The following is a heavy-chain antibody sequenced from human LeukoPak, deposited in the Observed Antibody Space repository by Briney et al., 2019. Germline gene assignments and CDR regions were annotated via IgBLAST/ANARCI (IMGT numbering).Heavy chain of an antibody. CDR2: IYDSGTT. J-gene: IGHJ3*02. CDR1: GDSVSGDSFSNHF. CDR3: ARDTVINEAGDVFDI. V-gene: IGHV4-61*01. Sequence: SETLSLTCTVSGDSVSGDSFSNHFWSWIRQPPGKGLEWIGYIYDSGTTKYNPSLKSRVTISVDTSKNQFSLRLSSVTAADTAIYYCARDTVINEAGDVFDIWGQGTMVTVSS. D-gene: IGHD4-17*01.